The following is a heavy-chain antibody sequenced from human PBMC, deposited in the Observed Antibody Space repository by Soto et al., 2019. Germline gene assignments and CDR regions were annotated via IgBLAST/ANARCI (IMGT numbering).Heavy chain of an antibody. D-gene: IGHD3-10*01. CDR3: ARSLWFGELH. Sequence: QITLKESGPTLVKPTQTLTLTCSFSGFSLSTTGVGVGWIRHSPGKALEWLAIIYWDNDKRYSPSLKSRVTIHQDTFKNQVVLTVTNMDPVDTGTYYCARSLWFGELHWGQGALVTVSS. CDR1: GFSLSTTGVG. J-gene: IGHJ4*02. V-gene: IGHV2-5*02. CDR2: IYWDNDK.